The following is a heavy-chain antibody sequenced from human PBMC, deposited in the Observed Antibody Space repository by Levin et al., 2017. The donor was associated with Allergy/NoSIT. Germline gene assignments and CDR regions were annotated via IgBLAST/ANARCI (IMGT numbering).Heavy chain of an antibody. CDR2: ISSSGSMI. V-gene: IGHV3-11*01. Sequence: GESLKISCAASGFTFSDYSMSWIRQAPGKGLEWVSFISSSGSMIDYADSVTGRFTISRDNAKNSLYLQVHSLRADDTAVDYCERYRIYYHSSAHYGLFQHWGQGTLVTVSS. CDR3: ERYRIYYHSSAHYGLFQH. J-gene: IGHJ1*01. D-gene: IGHD3-22*01. CDR1: GFTFSDYS.